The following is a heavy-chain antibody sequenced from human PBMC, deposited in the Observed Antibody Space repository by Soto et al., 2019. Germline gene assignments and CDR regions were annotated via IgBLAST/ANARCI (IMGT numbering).Heavy chain of an antibody. CDR1: GGSINTFY. J-gene: IGHJ4*02. D-gene: IGHD5-12*01. Sequence: SETLSLTCTVSGGSINTFYWSWVRQPAGKGLEWIGRIFSRGSTSFNPSLESRVAMSVDTSKNHFSLNLSSVTAADMAVYYCAREGSYSAYNFAHGIQLWSFDFWGQGALVTVSS. V-gene: IGHV4-4*07. CDR3: AREGSYSAYNFAHGIQLWSFDF. CDR2: IFSRGST.